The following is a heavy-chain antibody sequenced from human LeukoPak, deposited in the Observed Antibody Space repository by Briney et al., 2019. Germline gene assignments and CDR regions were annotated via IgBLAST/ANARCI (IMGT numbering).Heavy chain of an antibody. V-gene: IGHV1-2*06. CDR2: INPNSGGT. Sequence: ASVTVSCKASGYTFTGYYMHWVRQAPGQGLEWMGRINPNSGGTNYAQKFQGRVTMTRDTSISTAYMELSRLRSDDTAVYYCARDSNYGDYLYDYWGQGTLVTVSS. CDR1: GYTFTGYY. CDR3: ARDSNYGDYLYDY. D-gene: IGHD4-17*01. J-gene: IGHJ4*02.